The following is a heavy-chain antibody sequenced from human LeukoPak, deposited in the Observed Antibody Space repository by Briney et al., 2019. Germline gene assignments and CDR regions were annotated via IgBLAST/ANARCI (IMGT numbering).Heavy chain of an antibody. CDR2: ISYDGSNK. J-gene: IGHJ6*02. V-gene: IGHV3-30*18. CDR1: GFTFSSYC. CDR3: AKDSYYSGWYLNYYYGMDV. Sequence: GGSLRLSCAASGFTFSSYCMHWVRQAPGKGLGWVGVISYDGSNKYYADSVKGRFTISRDNSKNTLYLQMNSLRAEDTAVYYCAKDSYYSGWYLNYYYGMDVWGQGTTVTVSS. D-gene: IGHD6-19*01.